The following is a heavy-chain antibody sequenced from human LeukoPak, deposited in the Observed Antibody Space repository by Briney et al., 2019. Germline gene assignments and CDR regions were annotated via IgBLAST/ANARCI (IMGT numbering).Heavy chain of an antibody. Sequence: ASVKVSCKASGYTFTGYYMHWVRQAPGQGLEWMGWINPNSGGTNYAQNFQGRVTMTRDTSISTGYMEVSRPRSDDTAVYYCARGGGYTNGPLDYWGQGTLVTVSS. J-gene: IGHJ4*02. CDR1: GYTFTGYY. CDR3: ARGGGYTNGPLDY. V-gene: IGHV1-2*02. CDR2: INPNSGGT. D-gene: IGHD5-18*01.